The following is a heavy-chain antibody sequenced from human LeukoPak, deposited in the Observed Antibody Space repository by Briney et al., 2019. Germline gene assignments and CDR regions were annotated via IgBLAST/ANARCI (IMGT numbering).Heavy chain of an antibody. CDR3: ARLRRDSGYDLTGLYYFDY. CDR1: GYRFTSYW. D-gene: IGHD5-12*01. CDR2: IYPGDSDT. J-gene: IGHJ4*02. V-gene: IGHV5-51*01. Sequence: GESLKISCKGSGYRFTSYWIGWVRQMPGKGLEWMGIIYPGDSDTRYSPSFRGQVTISADKSISTAYLQWSSLKASDTAMYYCARLRRDSGYDLTGLYYFDYWGQGTLVTVSS.